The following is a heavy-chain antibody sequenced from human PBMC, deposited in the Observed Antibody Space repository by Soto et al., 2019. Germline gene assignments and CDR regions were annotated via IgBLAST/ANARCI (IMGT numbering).Heavy chain of an antibody. V-gene: IGHV4-61*01. D-gene: IGHD6-6*01. CDR2: IYYSGST. Sequence: SETLSLTCTVSGGSVSSGSYYWSWIRQPPGKGLEWIGYIYYSGSTNYNPSLKSRVTISVDTSKNQFSLKLSSVTAADTAVYYCARDPRLEYSSPEDWFDPWGQGTLVTVSS. CDR1: GGSVSSGSYY. CDR3: ARDPRLEYSSPEDWFDP. J-gene: IGHJ5*02.